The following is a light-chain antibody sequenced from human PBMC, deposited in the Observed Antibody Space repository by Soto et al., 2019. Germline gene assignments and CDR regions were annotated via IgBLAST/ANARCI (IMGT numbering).Light chain of an antibody. CDR2: DVS. J-gene: IGKJ4*01. CDR3: QQGYSIHALT. Sequence: DIQMTQSPSSLSASVGDRVTISCRASQTISTYLHWYQHKAGRAPRLLISDVSTLQSGVPGRFRGSGSETEFTLTITYLQPDDFVTYYCQQGYSIHALTFGGGTKVELK. CDR1: QTISTY. V-gene: IGKV1-39*01.